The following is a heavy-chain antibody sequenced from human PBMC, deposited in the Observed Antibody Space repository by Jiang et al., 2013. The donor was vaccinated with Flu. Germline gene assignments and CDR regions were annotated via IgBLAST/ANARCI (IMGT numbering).Heavy chain of an antibody. CDR2: INPNNGGA. J-gene: IGHJ4*02. Sequence: GAEVKKPGASVKVSCKASGYTFTDYYLHWVRQAPGRGLEWMGRINPNNGGAKFLYATFGARVTMTRDTSINTVYMELRSLTSDDTATYYCARSTRGGYSYGYKDYWGQGTLVTVSS. CDR1: GYTFTDYY. CDR3: ARSTRGGYSYGYKDY. V-gene: IGHV1-2*06. D-gene: IGHD5-18*01.